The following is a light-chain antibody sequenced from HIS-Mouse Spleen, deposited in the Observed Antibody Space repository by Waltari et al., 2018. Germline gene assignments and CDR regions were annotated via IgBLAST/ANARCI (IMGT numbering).Light chain of an antibody. Sequence: NFMLTQPHSVSESPGKTVTLSCTGSSGSIASNYVQWYQQRPGSAPTTVIYEDNQSPSGVPDRFSGSIDSSSNSASLTISGLKTEDEADYYCQSYDSSNVVFGGGTKLTVL. CDR1: SGSIASNY. CDR3: QSYDSSNVV. V-gene: IGLV6-57*02. CDR2: EDN. J-gene: IGLJ2*01.